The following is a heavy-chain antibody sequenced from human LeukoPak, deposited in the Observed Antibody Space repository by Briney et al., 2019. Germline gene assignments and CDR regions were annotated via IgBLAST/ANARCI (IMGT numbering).Heavy chain of an antibody. CDR2: ISSSSSYI. Sequence: GGSLRLSCAASGFTFSSYSMNWVRQAPGKGLEWVSSISSSSSYIYYADSVKGRFTICRDNAKNSLYLQMNSLRAEDTAVYYCAELGITMIGGVWGKGTTVTISS. CDR1: GFTFSSYS. V-gene: IGHV3-21*01. D-gene: IGHD3-10*02. CDR3: AELGITMIGGV. J-gene: IGHJ6*04.